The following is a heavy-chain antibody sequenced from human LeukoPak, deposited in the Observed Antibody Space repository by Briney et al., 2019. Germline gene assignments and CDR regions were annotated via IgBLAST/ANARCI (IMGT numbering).Heavy chain of an antibody. Sequence: ASVKVSCKASGYTFTSYGISWVRQAPGQGLEWMGWINPNSGGTNYAQKFQGRVTMTRDTSISPAYMELSRLRSDDTAVYYCARDRQRDYYDSSGYYYYFDYWGQGTLVTVSS. CDR1: GYTFTSYG. CDR3: ARDRQRDYYDSSGYYYYFDY. J-gene: IGHJ4*02. D-gene: IGHD3-22*01. CDR2: INPNSGGT. V-gene: IGHV1-2*02.